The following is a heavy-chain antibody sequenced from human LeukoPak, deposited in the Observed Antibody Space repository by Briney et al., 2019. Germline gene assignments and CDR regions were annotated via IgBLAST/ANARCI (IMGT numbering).Heavy chain of an antibody. D-gene: IGHD3-16*01. V-gene: IGHV1-2*02. CDR1: GYTFTGYY. Sequence: ASVKVSFKASGYTFTGYYMHWVRQPPGQGLEWVGWINRNSGGTNYAQKFQGRVTMTRDTSISTAYMELSRLRSDDTAVYYCARAAVTYDYWGQGTLVTVSS. J-gene: IGHJ4*02. CDR3: ARAAVTYDY. CDR2: INRNSGGT.